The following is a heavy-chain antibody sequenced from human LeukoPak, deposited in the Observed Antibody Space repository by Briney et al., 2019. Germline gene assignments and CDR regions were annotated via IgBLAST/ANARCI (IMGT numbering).Heavy chain of an antibody. CDR3: VRRGDASSGWGDHDY. CDR1: GFTFNRNA. D-gene: IGHD6-19*01. Sequence: GGSLRLSCAASGFTFNRNAISWVRQAPGKGLEWVSTIGGSGDKTFYADSAKGRFTISRDNSKNMLHLQMSSLTGEDTALYYCVRRGDASSGWGDHDYWGQGALATVSS. V-gene: IGHV3-23*01. CDR2: IGGSGDKT. J-gene: IGHJ4*02.